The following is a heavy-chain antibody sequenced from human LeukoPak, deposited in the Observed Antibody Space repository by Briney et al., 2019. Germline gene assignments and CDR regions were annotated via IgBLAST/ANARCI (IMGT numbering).Heavy chain of an antibody. CDR1: GFTFSSYS. CDR3: ARDDCSSTSCYNFDY. V-gene: IGHV3-21*01. D-gene: IGHD2-2*02. J-gene: IGHJ4*02. CDR2: ISSSSGYI. Sequence: PGGSLRLSCAASGFTFSSYSMNWVRQAPGKGLEWVSSISSSSGYIYYADSVKGRFTISRDNAKNSLYLQMNSLRAEDTAVYYCARDDCSSTSCYNFDYWGQGTLVTVSS.